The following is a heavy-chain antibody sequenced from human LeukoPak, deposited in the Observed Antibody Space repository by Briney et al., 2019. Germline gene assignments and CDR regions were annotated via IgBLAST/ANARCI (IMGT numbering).Heavy chain of an antibody. CDR2: ISGNGHQT. Sequence: GGSLRLSCSASGFTFIRFGMTWVRQLPGKGLEWVSSISGNGHQTFYADSVKGRFSVSRDNSKKMLYLQMDSLRADDSALYYCAKDANYLASSGYCIPFAYWGQGNLVTVTS. CDR1: GFTFIRFG. V-gene: IGHV3-23*01. J-gene: IGHJ4*02. CDR3: AKDANYLASSGYCIPFAY. D-gene: IGHD3-22*01.